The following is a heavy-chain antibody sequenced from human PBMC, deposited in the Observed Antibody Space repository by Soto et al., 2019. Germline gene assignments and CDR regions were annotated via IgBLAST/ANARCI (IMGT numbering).Heavy chain of an antibody. CDR1: GGTFSSYA. Sequence: QVQLVQSGAEVKKPGSSVKVSCKASGGTFSSYAISWVRQAPGQGLEWMGGIIPILGTANYAQKFQGRVTITADESTSTAYMELSSLRSEDTAVYYCASKYYYDSSGYPYGMDVWGQGTTVTVSS. CDR3: ASKYYYDSSGYPYGMDV. V-gene: IGHV1-69*01. J-gene: IGHJ6*02. D-gene: IGHD3-22*01. CDR2: IIPILGTA.